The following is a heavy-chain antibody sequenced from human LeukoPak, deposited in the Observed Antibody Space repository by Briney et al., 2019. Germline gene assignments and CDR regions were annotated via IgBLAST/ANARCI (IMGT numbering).Heavy chain of an antibody. Sequence: SQTLSLTCTVSGGSITSGPDYWSWIRQPAGTGLEWLGRIYTSGGTNYNPSLKSRVTISVDTSNNQFSLKLRSVTAADTAVYYCASFVGVTSTSGAFDIWGQGTMVTVSS. CDR1: GGSITSGPDY. D-gene: IGHD2-21*02. V-gene: IGHV4-61*02. CDR2: IYTSGGT. CDR3: ASFVGVTSTSGAFDI. J-gene: IGHJ3*02.